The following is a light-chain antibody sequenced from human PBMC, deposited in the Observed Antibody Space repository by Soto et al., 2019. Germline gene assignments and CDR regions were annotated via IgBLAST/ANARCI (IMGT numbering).Light chain of an antibody. Sequence: DVQMTQSPSSLSASVGDRVTITCRASQSIRNWLAWYQQKPGKAPKSLIYATSTLQTGFPSRFSGSRSGTDFTLIISSLQPADFANYYCQQYDNFPPTFGGGTKVEIK. J-gene: IGKJ4*01. CDR2: ATS. V-gene: IGKV1D-16*01. CDR3: QQYDNFPPT. CDR1: QSIRNW.